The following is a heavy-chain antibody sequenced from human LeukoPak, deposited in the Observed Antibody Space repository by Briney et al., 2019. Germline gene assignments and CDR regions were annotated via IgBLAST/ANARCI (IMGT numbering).Heavy chain of an antibody. CDR2: INSDGSTI. V-gene: IGHV3-74*01. CDR1: RFTFSTYL. D-gene: IGHD6-13*01. Sequence: PGGSLRLSSAASRFTFSTYLMHWVRQAPGKGLGWVSRINSDGSTISDADSVKGRFTISRDNAKNTLYLQMNSLRAEDTAVYYCARDHSSWELPSDYWGQGTLVTVSS. CDR3: ARDHSSWELPSDY. J-gene: IGHJ4*02.